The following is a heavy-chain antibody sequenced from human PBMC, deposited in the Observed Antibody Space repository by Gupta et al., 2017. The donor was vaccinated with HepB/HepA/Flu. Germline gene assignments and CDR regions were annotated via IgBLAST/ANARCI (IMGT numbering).Heavy chain of an antibody. Sequence: QVQLQQWGAGLLKRSETLSLTCAVDGASFSGYYWSWIRQPPGKGLEWIGEINHSVSTNYKPSLKSRFTISVDTSKNQFSLKLSSVPAAHTDVYYCARGRAYYYDSSGYYYDYWGQGTLVTVSS. CDR1: GASFSGYY. D-gene: IGHD3-22*01. V-gene: IGHV4-34*01. CDR2: INHSVST. J-gene: IGHJ4*02. CDR3: ARGRAYYYDSSGYYYDY.